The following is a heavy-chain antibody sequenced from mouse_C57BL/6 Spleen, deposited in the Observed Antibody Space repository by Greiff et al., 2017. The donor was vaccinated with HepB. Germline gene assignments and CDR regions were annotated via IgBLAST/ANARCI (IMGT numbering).Heavy chain of an antibody. CDR2: IYWDDDK. V-gene: IGHV8-12*01. Sequence: ESGPGILQSSQTLSLTCSFSGFSLSTSGMGVSWIRQPSGKGLEWLAHIYWDDDKRYNPSLKSRLTISKDTSRNQVFLKITSVDTADTATYYCARRAMDGSSPLYAMDYWGQGTSVTVSS. D-gene: IGHD1-1*01. CDR1: GFSLSTSGMG. J-gene: IGHJ4*01. CDR3: ARRAMDGSSPLYAMDY.